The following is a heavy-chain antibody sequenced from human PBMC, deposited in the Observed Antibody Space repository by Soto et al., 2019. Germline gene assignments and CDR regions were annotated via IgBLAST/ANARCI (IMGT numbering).Heavy chain of an antibody. D-gene: IGHD3-3*01. J-gene: IGHJ4*02. CDR3: AHRVLRAVFGLVTTTAIYFDF. CDR2: IYWDDDK. Sequence: QITLNESGPTVVKPTETLTLTCTFSGFSLTTSGVGVGWVRQSPGKAPEWLAFIYWDDDKRYSTSLKSRLTITKDTSKNQVVLTMAIVDPADTATYYCAHRVLRAVFGLVTTTAIYFDFWGQGTLVVVSS. V-gene: IGHV2-5*02. CDR1: GFSLTTSGVG.